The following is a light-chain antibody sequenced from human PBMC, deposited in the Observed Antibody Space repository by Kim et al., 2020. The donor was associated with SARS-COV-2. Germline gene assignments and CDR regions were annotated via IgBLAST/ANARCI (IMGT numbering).Light chain of an antibody. J-gene: IGLJ1*01. CDR3: GTWDTSLSDGGV. CDR1: STNIGKNY. CDR2: DNY. Sequence: QKVTTSCSGSSTNIGKNYVSWYQQLPGTAPHLLIYDNYKRPPGSPARFSGAKTGTSATLGITGVQTGDEDDYYCGTWDTSLSDGGVFGTGTKVTVL. V-gene: IGLV1-51*01.